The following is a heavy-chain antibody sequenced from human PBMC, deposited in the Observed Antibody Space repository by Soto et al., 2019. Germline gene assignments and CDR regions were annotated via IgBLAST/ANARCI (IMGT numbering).Heavy chain of an antibody. CDR1: GYPFTGYD. V-gene: IGHV1-8*01. J-gene: IGHJ4*02. CDR2: MDVSSGNT. Sequence: ASVKVSCKASGYPFTGYDITWVRKAIGHGLEGMGWMDVSSGNTNYAQKFQDRVTITRNMSTSTAYMELSSLRSEDTAVYYCAADFDDFWSGYSFDYWGQGTLVTVSS. D-gene: IGHD3-3*01. CDR3: AADFDDFWSGYSFDY.